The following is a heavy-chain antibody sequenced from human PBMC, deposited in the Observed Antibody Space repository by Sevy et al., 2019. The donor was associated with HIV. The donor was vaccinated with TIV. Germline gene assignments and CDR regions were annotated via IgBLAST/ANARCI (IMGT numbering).Heavy chain of an antibody. CDR2: ISSSGSPI. V-gene: IGHV3-11*01. CDR1: GFTFSDYY. J-gene: IGHJ6*02. D-gene: IGHD6-19*01. CDR3: ARDIHWQWLVRSNGMDV. Sequence: GGSLRLSCAASGFTFSDYYMSWIRQAPGRGLEWVSYISSSGSPIYYADSVKGRFTISRDNAKNSLYLQMNSLRAEDTAVYYCARDIHWQWLVRSNGMDVWGQGTTVTVSS.